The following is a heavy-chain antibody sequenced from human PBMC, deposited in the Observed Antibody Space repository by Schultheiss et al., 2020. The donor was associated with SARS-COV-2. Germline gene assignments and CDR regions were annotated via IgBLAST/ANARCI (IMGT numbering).Heavy chain of an antibody. CDR1: GGSISSSSYY. V-gene: IGHV4-39*07. Sequence: SETLSLTCTVSGGSISSSSYYWGWIRQPPGKGLEWIGSIYYSGNTYYNPSLKSRLSISVDTSKNQFSLELTSLTPADTAVYYCAREFRYGMDVWGLGTAVTVSS. CDR3: AREFRYGMDV. J-gene: IGHJ6*02. CDR2: IYYSGNT.